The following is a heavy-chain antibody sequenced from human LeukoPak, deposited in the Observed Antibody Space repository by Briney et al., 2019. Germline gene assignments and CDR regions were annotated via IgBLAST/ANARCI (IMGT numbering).Heavy chain of an antibody. CDR3: ARDWSSYYDSSGYSAFEY. Sequence: SVKVSCKASGGTFSSYAISWVRQAPGQGLGWMGGIIPIFGTANYAQKFQGRVTITADESTSTAYMELSSLRSEDTAVYYCARDWSSYYDSSGYSAFEYWGQGTLVTVSS. V-gene: IGHV1-69*13. J-gene: IGHJ4*02. CDR1: GGTFSSYA. D-gene: IGHD3-22*01. CDR2: IIPIFGTA.